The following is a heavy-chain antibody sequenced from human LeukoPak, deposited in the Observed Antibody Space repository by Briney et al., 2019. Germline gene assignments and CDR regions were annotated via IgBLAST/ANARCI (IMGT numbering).Heavy chain of an antibody. D-gene: IGHD2-2*01. V-gene: IGHV4-34*01. CDR3: ARRGDIVVVPAAIGYFDY. CDR2: INHSGST. J-gene: IGHJ4*02. Sequence: SETLSLTCAVYGGSFSGYYWSWIRQPPGKGLEWIGEINHSGSTNYNPSLKSRVTISVDTSKNQFSLKLSSVTAADTAVYYCARRGDIVVVPAAIGYFDYWGQGTLVTVPS. CDR1: GGSFSGYY.